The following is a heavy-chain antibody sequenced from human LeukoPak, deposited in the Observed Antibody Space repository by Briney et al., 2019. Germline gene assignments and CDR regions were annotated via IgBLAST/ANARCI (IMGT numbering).Heavy chain of an antibody. Sequence: PGGSLRLSCAASGXTVSSNYVSWVRQAPGKGLEWVSIIYSGDNTYYADSVKGRFTISRDNSKNTLYLQMNSLRAEDTAVYYCARGKGSSSPYYFDYWGQGTLVTVSS. V-gene: IGHV3-66*01. D-gene: IGHD6-6*01. CDR1: GXTVSSNY. CDR2: IYSGDNT. CDR3: ARGKGSSSPYYFDY. J-gene: IGHJ4*02.